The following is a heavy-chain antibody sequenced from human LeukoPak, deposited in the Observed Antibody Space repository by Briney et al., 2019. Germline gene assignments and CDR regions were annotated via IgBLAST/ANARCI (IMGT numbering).Heavy chain of an antibody. CDR1: GYTLTELS. CDR3: ATDLLNFWSGYYTKTDY. D-gene: IGHD3-3*01. J-gene: IGHJ4*02. Sequence: EASVKVSCKVSGYTLTELSMHWVRQAPGKGLEWMGGFDPEDGETIYAQKFQGRVTMTEDTSTDTAYIELRSLRSEDTAVYYCATDLLNFWSGYYTKTDYWGQGTLVTVSS. V-gene: IGHV1-24*01. CDR2: FDPEDGET.